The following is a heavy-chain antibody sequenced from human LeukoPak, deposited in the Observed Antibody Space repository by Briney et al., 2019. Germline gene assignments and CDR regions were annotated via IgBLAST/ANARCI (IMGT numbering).Heavy chain of an antibody. V-gene: IGHV1-69*06. CDR3: ARNLGVVPAATARHSWFDP. Sequence: GASVKVSCKASGGTFSSYAISWVRQAPGQGLEWMGGIIPIFGTANYAQKFQGRVTITADKSTSTAYMELSSLRSEDTAVYYCARNLGVVPAATARHSWFDPWGQGTLVSVSS. D-gene: IGHD2-2*01. CDR2: IIPIFGTA. J-gene: IGHJ5*02. CDR1: GGTFSSYA.